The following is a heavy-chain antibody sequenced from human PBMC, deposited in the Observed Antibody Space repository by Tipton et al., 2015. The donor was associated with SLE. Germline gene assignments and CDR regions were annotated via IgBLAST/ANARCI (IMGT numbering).Heavy chain of an antibody. CDR3: ARGRYLFDY. CDR2: IDYNGST. V-gene: IGHV4-59*12. CDR1: GVSINTYY. Sequence: TLSLTCTVSGVSINTYYWNWIRQSPGKGLEWIGYIDYNGSTYYNPSLKSRVTISVDTSKNQFSLKLSSVTAADTAVYYCARGRYLFDYWGQGTLVTVSS. J-gene: IGHJ4*02. D-gene: IGHD1-14*01.